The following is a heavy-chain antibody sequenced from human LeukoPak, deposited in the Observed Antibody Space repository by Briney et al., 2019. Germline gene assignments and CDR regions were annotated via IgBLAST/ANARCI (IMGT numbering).Heavy chain of an antibody. CDR2: ISSSGSTI. Sequence: GGSLRLSCAASGFTFSSYEMNWVRQAPGKGLEWVSYISSSGSTIYYADSVRGRFTISRDNPKNPLYLQMNSLRAEDTTVYYCAREGSTMIVVVYDAFDIWGQGTMVTVYS. J-gene: IGHJ3*02. CDR1: GFTFSSYE. CDR3: AREGSTMIVVVYDAFDI. V-gene: IGHV3-48*03. D-gene: IGHD3-22*01.